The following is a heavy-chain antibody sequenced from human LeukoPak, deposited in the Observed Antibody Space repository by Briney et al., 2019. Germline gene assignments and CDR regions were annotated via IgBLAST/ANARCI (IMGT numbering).Heavy chain of an antibody. Sequence: PGGSLRLSCAASGFTFSSYGVHWVRQAPGKGLEWVAVISYDGSNKYYADSVKGRFTISRDNSKNTLYLQMNSLRAEDTAVYSCAKNYYASGSHLDWFDPWGQGTLVTVSS. CDR2: ISYDGSNK. J-gene: IGHJ5*02. D-gene: IGHD3-10*01. CDR3: AKNYYASGSHLDWFDP. CDR1: GFTFSSYG. V-gene: IGHV3-30*18.